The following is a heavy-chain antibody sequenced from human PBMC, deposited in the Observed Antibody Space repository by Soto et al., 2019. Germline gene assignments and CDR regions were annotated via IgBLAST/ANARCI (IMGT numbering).Heavy chain of an antibody. J-gene: IGHJ3*01. V-gene: IGHV1-3*01. CDR3: ARDIQSVCPRANDAFDV. CDR1: GFTFSDNL. Sequence: QVQLVQSGAELKKPGASVNISCTASGFTFSDNLINWVRQVPGQGLEWMGWLNPDTGNTRYSEPFQDRVPISRHPSAIIAYVKLSGLEHDDTALYFCARDIQSVCPRANDAFDVLGQGTRITVSS. CDR2: LNPDTGNT. D-gene: IGHD5-18*01.